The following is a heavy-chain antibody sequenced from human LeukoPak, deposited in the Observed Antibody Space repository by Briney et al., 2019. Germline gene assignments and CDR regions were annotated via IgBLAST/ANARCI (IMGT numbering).Heavy chain of an antibody. J-gene: IGHJ3*01. CDR3: ARDSEVGATTA. D-gene: IGHD1-26*01. Sequence: ASVKVSCKASGYTFTSYYMHWVRQAPGQGLEWMGIINPSGGSTSHAQKFQGRVTMTRDTSTSTVYMELSSLRSEDTAVYYCARDSEVGATTAWGQGTMVTVSS. CDR2: INPSGGST. CDR1: GYTFTSYY. V-gene: IGHV1-46*01.